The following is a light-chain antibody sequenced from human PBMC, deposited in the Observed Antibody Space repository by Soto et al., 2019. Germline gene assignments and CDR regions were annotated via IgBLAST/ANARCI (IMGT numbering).Light chain of an antibody. CDR1: SSDVGGYNY. Sequence: QSALTQPPSASGSPGQSVTISCTGTSSDVGGYNYVSWYQQHPGKAPKLMIYEVSKRPSGVPDRFSGSKSGNTASLTVSGLQAEDEAEYYCSSYAGSIPLFGGGTKLTVL. V-gene: IGLV2-8*01. CDR3: SSYAGSIPL. J-gene: IGLJ2*01. CDR2: EVS.